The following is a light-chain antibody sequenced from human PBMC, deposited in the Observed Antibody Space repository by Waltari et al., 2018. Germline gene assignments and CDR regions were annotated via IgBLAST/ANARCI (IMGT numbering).Light chain of an antibody. J-gene: IGLJ1*01. CDR2: EVS. CDR3: ASYSSFNTLGI. V-gene: IGLV2-14*01. CDR1: NSDVGGYNY. Sequence: QSALTQPASVSGSPGQSITISCRGTNSDVGGYNYVSWYQQHPGKAPKLMIYEVSNRPSGVSYRFSGSKSANTASLTISGLQAEDEADYYCASYSSFNTLGIFGTGTKVTVL.